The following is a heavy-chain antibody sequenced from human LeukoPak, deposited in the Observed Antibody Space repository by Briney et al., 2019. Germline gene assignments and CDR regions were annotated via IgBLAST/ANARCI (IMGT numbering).Heavy chain of an antibody. CDR2: TKPSGDST. V-gene: IGHV1-46*01. Sequence: ASVKVSCKASGYTFTSYYIHWVRQAPGQGLEWMGITKPSGDSTNYAQKFQGRVTMTRDTSTSTVYMELSSLRSEDTAVYYCARGRNSRAEDHWGQGTLVTVSS. J-gene: IGHJ4*02. D-gene: IGHD4-23*01. CDR1: GYTFTSYY. CDR3: ARGRNSRAEDH.